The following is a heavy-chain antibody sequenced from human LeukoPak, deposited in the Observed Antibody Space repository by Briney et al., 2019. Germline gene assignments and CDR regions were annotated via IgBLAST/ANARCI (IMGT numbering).Heavy chain of an antibody. CDR1: GFNFSSHS. V-gene: IGHV3-48*01. CDR2: ISGRGSTI. CDR3: VREGSSSWALFDY. D-gene: IGHD6-13*01. Sequence: GGSLRLSCVTSGFNFSSHSMNWVRQAPGKGLEWVSYISGRGSTIYYADSVKGRFTISRDNAKNSLFLQMNSLRAEDTAVYYCVREGSSSWALFDYWGQGTLVTVSS. J-gene: IGHJ4*02.